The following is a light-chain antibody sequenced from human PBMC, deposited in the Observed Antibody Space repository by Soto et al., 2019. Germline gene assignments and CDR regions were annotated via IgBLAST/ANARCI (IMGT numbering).Light chain of an antibody. CDR1: ESVSSSF. J-gene: IGKJ1*01. Sequence: EVVLTQSPGTLSLSPGERATFSCRASESVSSSFLTWYQQKPGQAPRLLIYRTSNRVTGIPDRFSGSGSGTDFTLTISRLEPEDFAVYYCQQYLDWPRTFGQGTKVDIK. V-gene: IGKV3-20*01. CDR2: RTS. CDR3: QQYLDWPRT.